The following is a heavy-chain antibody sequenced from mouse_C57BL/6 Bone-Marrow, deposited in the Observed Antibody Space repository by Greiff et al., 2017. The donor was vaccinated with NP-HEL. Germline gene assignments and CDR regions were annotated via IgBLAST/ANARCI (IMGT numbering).Heavy chain of an antibody. D-gene: IGHD2-2*01. CDR3: ARESRHYGYDYFDY. CDR2: INPSNGGT. J-gene: IGHJ2*01. Sequence: VQLQQPGTELVKPGASVKLSCKASGYTFTSYWMHWVKQRPGQGLEWIGNINPSNGGTNYNEKFKSKATLTVDKSSSTAYMQLSSLTSDDSAVYYCARESRHYGYDYFDYWGQGTTLTVSS. CDR1: GYTFTSYW. V-gene: IGHV1-53*01.